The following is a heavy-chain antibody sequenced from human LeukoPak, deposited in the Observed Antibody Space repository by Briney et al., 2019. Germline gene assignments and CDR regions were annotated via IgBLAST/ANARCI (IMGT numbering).Heavy chain of an antibody. D-gene: IGHD1-1*01. CDR1: SYTFSSYG. J-gene: IGHJ4*02. V-gene: IGHV1-18*01. CDR3: ARRQGTTLNFDY. Sequence: ASVKVSCKASSYTFSSYGFSWVRQAPGQGLEWMGWINAYNGNTNYAQNLQGRVTMTTDTSTSTAYMELRSLRSDDTAVYYCARRQGTTLNFDYWGQGTLVTVSS. CDR2: INAYNGNT.